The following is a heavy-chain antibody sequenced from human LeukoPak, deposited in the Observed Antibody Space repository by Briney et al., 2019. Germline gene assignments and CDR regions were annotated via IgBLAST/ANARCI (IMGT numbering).Heavy chain of an antibody. CDR1: EYTFTNYW. CDR2: IYLRDSDA. Sequence: GESLKISCKVAEYTFTNYWIGWVRQMPGKGLEWVGIIYLRDSDARYRPSFQDQVTISADKSTRTAYPQWSSLKASDSAMYYCATTLTNYCSSTSCYADHWGQGTLVTVSS. V-gene: IGHV5-51*01. D-gene: IGHD2-2*01. CDR3: ATTLTNYCSSTSCYADH. J-gene: IGHJ4*01.